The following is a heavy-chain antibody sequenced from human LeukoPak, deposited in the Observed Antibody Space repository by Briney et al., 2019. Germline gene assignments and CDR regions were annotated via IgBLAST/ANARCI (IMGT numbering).Heavy chain of an antibody. D-gene: IGHD5-12*01. CDR3: ARLQIAMTSGYWFDP. CDR2: IYYIGRT. J-gene: IGHJ5*02. V-gene: IGHV4-39*01. CDR1: GASISSSSYY. Sequence: DPSETLSLTCTVSGASISSSSYYWGWIRQPPGKGLEWVGMIYYIGRTYYNPSLKSRVTISVDTSKNQFSLKLNSVTAADTAVYYCARLQIAMTSGYWFDPWGQGTLVTVSS.